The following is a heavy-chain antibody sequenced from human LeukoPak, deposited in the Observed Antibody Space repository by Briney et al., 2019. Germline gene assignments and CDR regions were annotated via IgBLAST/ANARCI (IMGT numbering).Heavy chain of an antibody. CDR2: IYYSGST. Sequence: SETLSLTCTVSGGSISSYYWGWIRQPPGKGLEWIGYIYYSGSTNYNPSLKSRVTISVDTSKNQFSLKLSSVTAAVTAVYYCARDKKGASCYDYWGQGTLVTVSS. D-gene: IGHD2-2*01. CDR1: GGSISSYY. CDR3: ARDKKGASCYDY. V-gene: IGHV4-59*01. J-gene: IGHJ4*02.